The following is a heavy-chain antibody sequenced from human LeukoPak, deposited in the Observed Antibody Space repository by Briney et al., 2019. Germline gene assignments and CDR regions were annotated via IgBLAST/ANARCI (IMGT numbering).Heavy chain of an antibody. CDR2: ISGGGSGT. CDR1: GFIFVDFA. D-gene: IGHD2-21*02. J-gene: IGHJ6*02. CDR3: VKDRFGGGDLRLTGGMDV. Sequence: TGGFLRLSCAASGFIFVDFAMYWVRQTAGEGLWWVSLISGGGSGTYYGDSVKGRFTISRDNYKNSLFMQMNSLTTDETALYYCVKDRFGGGDLRLTGGMDVWGQGTTVTVSS. V-gene: IGHV3-43*02.